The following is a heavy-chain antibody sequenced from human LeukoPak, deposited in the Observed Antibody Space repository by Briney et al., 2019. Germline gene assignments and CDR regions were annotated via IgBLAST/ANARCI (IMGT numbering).Heavy chain of an antibody. V-gene: IGHV4-4*07. CDR3: AREVQLWFRGSYYYYMDV. CDR1: GGSVSSYY. CDR2: SYTSGST. J-gene: IGHJ6*03. D-gene: IGHD5-18*01. Sequence: SETLSLTCTVSGGSVSSYYWSWIRQPTGKGLEWIARSYTSGSTNYNPSLKSRVTMSVDTSKNQFSLKLSSVTAADTAVYYCAREVQLWFRGSYYYYMDVWGKGTTVTVSS.